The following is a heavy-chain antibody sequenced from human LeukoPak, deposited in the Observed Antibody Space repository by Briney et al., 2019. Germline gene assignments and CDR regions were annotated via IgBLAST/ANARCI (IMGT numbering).Heavy chain of an antibody. CDR1: GYTFTSYG. CDR2: ISAYNGNT. Sequence: ASVKVSCKASGYTFTSYGISWVRQAPGQGLEWMGWISAYNGNTNYAQKLQGRVTMTTDTSTSTAYMELRSLRSDATAVYYCARVYSGSYQDLIFDYWGQGTLVTVSS. D-gene: IGHD1-26*01. J-gene: IGHJ4*02. V-gene: IGHV1-18*01. CDR3: ARVYSGSYQDLIFDY.